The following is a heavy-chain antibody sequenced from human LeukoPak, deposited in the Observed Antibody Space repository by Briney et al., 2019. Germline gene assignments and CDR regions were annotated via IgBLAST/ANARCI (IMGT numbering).Heavy chain of an antibody. CDR3: ARTEDSGYDFPYFDY. D-gene: IGHD5-12*01. CDR1: GFTFSSYA. V-gene: IGHV4-31*02. J-gene: IGHJ4*02. CDR2: IYYSGST. Sequence: LRLSCAASGFTFSSYAMSWIRQHPGKGLEWIGYIYYSGSTYYNPSLKSRVTISVDTSKNQFSLKLSSVTAADTAVYYCARTEDSGYDFPYFDYWGQGTLVTVSS.